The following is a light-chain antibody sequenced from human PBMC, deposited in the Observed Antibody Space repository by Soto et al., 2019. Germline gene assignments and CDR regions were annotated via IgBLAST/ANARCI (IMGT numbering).Light chain of an antibody. CDR1: QSISSY. CDR2: DAS. J-gene: IGKJ2*01. V-gene: IGKV1-33*01. Sequence: DIQMTQSPSSLSASVGDRVIITCRASQSISSYLNWYQQKPGKAPKLLIYDASNLERGVPSRFSGSGSGTDFSLTVDSLQPEDTATYYCQQYDHPPYTFGQGTKLEIK. CDR3: QQYDHPPYT.